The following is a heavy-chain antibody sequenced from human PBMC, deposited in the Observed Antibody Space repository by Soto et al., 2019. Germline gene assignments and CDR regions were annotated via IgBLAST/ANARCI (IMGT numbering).Heavy chain of an antibody. CDR2: VAPIFDFS. Sequence: QVQLVQSGAEVKKPGSSLRVSCRASGGTFDSYSISWVRQAPGQGLEWLGKVAPIFDFSRYAPKAQARVTITADKSTSLAYMELSGLTYQDTAVYYCATGVLGGRPQLVRDAFDFWGQGTKVTVSS. J-gene: IGHJ3*01. CDR3: ATGVLGGRPQLVRDAFDF. V-gene: IGHV1-69*02. D-gene: IGHD3-16*01. CDR1: GGTFDSYS.